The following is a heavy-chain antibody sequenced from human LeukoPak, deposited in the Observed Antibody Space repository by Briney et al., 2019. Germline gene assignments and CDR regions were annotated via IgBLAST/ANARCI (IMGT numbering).Heavy chain of an antibody. D-gene: IGHD5-12*01. Sequence: GGSLRLSCAASGFTFRSYSMNWVRQAPGKGLEWVSSISSSSSDIYYANSVKGRFTISRDNAKNSLYLQMNSLRAEDTAVYYCARDYSGYVFMQGGLDYWGQGTLVTVSS. J-gene: IGHJ4*02. CDR3: ARDYSGYVFMQGGLDY. V-gene: IGHV3-21*01. CDR1: GFTFRSYS. CDR2: ISSSSSDI.